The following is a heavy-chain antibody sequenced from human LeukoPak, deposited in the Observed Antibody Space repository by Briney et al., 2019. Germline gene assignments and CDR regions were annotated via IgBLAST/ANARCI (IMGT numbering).Heavy chain of an antibody. CDR1: GGSISSGGYY. V-gene: IGHV4-31*03. CDR3: ARDCSGGSCYLSFDY. Sequence: PSETLSLTCTVSGGSISSGGYYWSWIRQHPGTGLEWIGYIYYSGSTYYNPSLKSRVTISVDTSKNQFSLKLSSVTAADTAVYYCARDCSGGSCYLSFDYWGQGTLVTVSS. D-gene: IGHD2-15*01. CDR2: IYYSGST. J-gene: IGHJ4*02.